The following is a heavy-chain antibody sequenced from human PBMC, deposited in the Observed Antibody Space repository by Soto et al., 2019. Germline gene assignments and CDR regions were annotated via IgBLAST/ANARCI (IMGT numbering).Heavy chain of an antibody. Sequence: SETLSLTCTVSGGSISSYYWSWIRQPPGKGLEWIGYIYYSGRTNYNPSLKSRVTISVDTSKNQFSLKLSSVTTADTAVYYCARGLGYYDSSGYYYYYGMDVWGQGTTVTVSS. CDR1: GGSISSYY. J-gene: IGHJ6*02. V-gene: IGHV4-59*01. CDR3: ARGLGYYDSSGYYYYYGMDV. CDR2: IYYSGRT. D-gene: IGHD3-22*01.